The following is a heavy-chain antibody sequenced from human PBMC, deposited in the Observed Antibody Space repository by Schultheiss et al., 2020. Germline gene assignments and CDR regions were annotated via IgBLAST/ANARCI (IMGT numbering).Heavy chain of an antibody. CDR2: ISWNSGSI. CDR3: ARVEQWRVKAYYYYGLDV. J-gene: IGHJ6*02. D-gene: IGHD6-19*01. Sequence: GGSLRLSCAASGFTFDDYAMHWVRQAPGKGLEWVSGISWNSGSIGYADSVKGRFTISRDNSKNSLYLQMNSLRAEDTAVYYCARVEQWRVKAYYYYGLDVWGQGTSVTVSS. CDR1: GFTFDDYA. V-gene: IGHV3-9*01.